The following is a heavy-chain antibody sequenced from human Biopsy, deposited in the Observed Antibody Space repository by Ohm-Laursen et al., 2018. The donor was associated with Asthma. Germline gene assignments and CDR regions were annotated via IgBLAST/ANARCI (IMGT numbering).Heavy chain of an antibody. CDR1: GGSVSTGSYY. D-gene: IGHD3-10*01. CDR2: IYYTGSD. CDR3: ARGPNYHGSGRAPIGMDV. J-gene: IGHJ6*02. V-gene: IGHV4-61*01. Sequence: GTLSLTCPVSGGSVSTGSYYWSWIRQPPGKGLEWLGYIYYTGSDNYNPSLKSRVTISVDTSKNKFSLRLNSVTAADTAVYYCARGPNYHGSGRAPIGMDVWGQGTTVTVSS.